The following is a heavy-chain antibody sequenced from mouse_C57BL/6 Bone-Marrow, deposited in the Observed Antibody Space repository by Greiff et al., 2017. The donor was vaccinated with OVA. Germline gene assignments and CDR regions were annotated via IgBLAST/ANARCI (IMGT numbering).Heavy chain of an antibody. CDR2: IYPRDGST. D-gene: IGHD1-1*01. V-gene: IGHV1-78*01. Sequence: QVQLQQSDAELVKPGASVKISCKVSGYTFTDHTIHWMKQRPEQGLEWIGYIYPRDGSTKYNEKFKGKATLTADKSSSTAYMQLNSLTSEDSAVYFCARGRDNYYGSTWFAYWGQGTLVTVSA. CDR3: ARGRDNYYGSTWFAY. CDR1: GYTFTDHT. J-gene: IGHJ3*01.